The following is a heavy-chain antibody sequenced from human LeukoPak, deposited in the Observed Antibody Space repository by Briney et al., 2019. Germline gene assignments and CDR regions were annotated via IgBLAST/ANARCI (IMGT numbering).Heavy chain of an antibody. CDR2: VYTSGST. CDR3: ARDGLLWFAADY. J-gene: IGHJ4*02. V-gene: IGHV4-4*07. D-gene: IGHD3-10*01. Sequence: SETLSLTCTVSGGSISMYYWSWIRQPAGKGLEWIGRVYTSGSTTYNPSLKSRVTMSIDTSKNQFSLKVSSVTAADTAVYYCARDGLLWFAADYWGQGTLVTVSS. CDR1: GGSISMYY.